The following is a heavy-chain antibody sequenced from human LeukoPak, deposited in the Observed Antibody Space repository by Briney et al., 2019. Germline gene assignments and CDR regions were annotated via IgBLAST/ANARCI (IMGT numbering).Heavy chain of an antibody. V-gene: IGHV1-2*02. CDR3: ARERVGYSYGYDY. J-gene: IGHJ4*02. CDR2: INPNSGGT. CDR1: GYTFTGYY. Sequence: ASVKVSCKASGYTFTGYYMHWVRQAPGQGLEWMGWINPNSGGTNYAQKFQGRVTMTRDTSISTAYMELSSLRSEDTAVYYCARERVGYSYGYDYWGQGTLVTVSS. D-gene: IGHD5-18*01.